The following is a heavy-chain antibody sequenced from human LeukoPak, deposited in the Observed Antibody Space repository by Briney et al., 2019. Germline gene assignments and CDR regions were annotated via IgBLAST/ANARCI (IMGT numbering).Heavy chain of an antibody. Sequence: GGTLRLSCAASGFTFSSYGMHWVRQAPGKGLEWVAFIRYDGSNKYYADSVKGRFTISRDNSKDTLYLQMNSLGAEDKAVYYCAKDLGRPWGQGTLVTVSS. CDR1: GFTFSSYG. V-gene: IGHV3-30*02. CDR3: AKDLGRP. CDR2: IRYDGSNK. J-gene: IGHJ5*02.